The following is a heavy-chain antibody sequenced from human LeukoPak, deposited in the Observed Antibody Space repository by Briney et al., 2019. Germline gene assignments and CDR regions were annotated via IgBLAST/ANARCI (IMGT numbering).Heavy chain of an antibody. CDR3: ARGGYYYGSGSPDAFDI. D-gene: IGHD3-10*01. V-gene: IGHV3-23*01. Sequence: PGGSLRLSCAASGFTFSSYAMSWVRQAPGKGLEWVSAISGSGGSTYYADSVKGRFTISRDNSKNTLYLQMNSLRAEDTAVYYCARGGYYYGSGSPDAFDIWGQGTMVTVSS. CDR1: GFTFSSYA. CDR2: ISGSGGST. J-gene: IGHJ3*02.